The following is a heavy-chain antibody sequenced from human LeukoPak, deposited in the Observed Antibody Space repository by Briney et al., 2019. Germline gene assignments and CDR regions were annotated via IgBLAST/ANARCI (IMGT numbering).Heavy chain of an antibody. Sequence: SETLSLTCTVSGGSISSYYWSWIRQPPGKGLEWIGDIYYSGSTNYNPSLKSRVTISVDTSKNQFSLKLSSVTAADTAVYYCVRAYSGYNARWGQGTLVTVSS. D-gene: IGHD5-12*01. CDR1: GGSISSYY. V-gene: IGHV4-59*08. J-gene: IGHJ4*02. CDR2: IYYSGST. CDR3: VRAYSGYNAR.